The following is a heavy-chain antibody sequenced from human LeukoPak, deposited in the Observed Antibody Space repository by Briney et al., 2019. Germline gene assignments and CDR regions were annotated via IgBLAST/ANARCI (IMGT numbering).Heavy chain of an antibody. V-gene: IGHV4-61*02. J-gene: IGHJ6*03. CDR3: ARSNSGSYNYYYYYMDD. D-gene: IGHD1-26*01. CDR2: IYTSGST. CDR1: GGSISSGSYY. Sequence: SQTLSLTCTVSGGSISSGSYYWSWIRQPAGKGLEWIGRIYTSGSTNYNPSLKSRVTISVDTSKNQFSLKLSSVTAADTAVYYCARSNSGSYNYYYYYMDDWGKGTTVTVSS.